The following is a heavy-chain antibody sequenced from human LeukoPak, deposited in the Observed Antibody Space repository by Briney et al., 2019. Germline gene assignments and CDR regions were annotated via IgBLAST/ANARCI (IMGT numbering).Heavy chain of an antibody. CDR2: ISSSGST. Sequence: PSQTLSPTCPVSGDPISSGDYYRGWIRQPPGEGLGWIGRISSSGSTNYNPSLKSRVTISVDTSKNQFSLKLSSVTAADTAVYFCARGPYSYDSSGAFDIWGQGTMVTVSS. V-gene: IGHV4-61*02. CDR3: ARGPYSYDSSGAFDI. D-gene: IGHD3-22*01. J-gene: IGHJ3*02. CDR1: GDPISSGDYY.